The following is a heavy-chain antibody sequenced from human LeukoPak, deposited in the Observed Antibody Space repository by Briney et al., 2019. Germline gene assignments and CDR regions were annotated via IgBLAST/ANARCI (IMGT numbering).Heavy chain of an antibody. J-gene: IGHJ3*02. CDR3: ARNDFWTAFDI. D-gene: IGHD3-3*01. V-gene: IGHV5-51*01. CDR1: GYSFTSYW. CDR2: IYPGDSDT. Sequence: GESLKISCKGSGYSFTSYWIGWVRQMPGKGLEWMGIIYPGDSDTRYSPSFQGQVTISADKSISTAYMELSRLRSDDTAVYYCARNDFWTAFDIWGQGTMVTVSS.